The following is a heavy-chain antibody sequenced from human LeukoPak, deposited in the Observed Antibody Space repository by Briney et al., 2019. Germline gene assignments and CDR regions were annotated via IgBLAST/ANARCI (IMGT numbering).Heavy chain of an antibody. CDR3: ARGPSLSPYYDFWSGYFTP. J-gene: IGHJ5*02. D-gene: IGHD3-3*01. CDR2: INHSGST. CDR1: GGSFSGYY. Sequence: PSETLSLTCAVYGGSFSGYYWSWIRQPPGKGLEWIGAINHSGSTNYNPSLKSRVTISVDTSKNQFSLKLSSVTAADTAVYYCARGPSLSPYYDFWSGYFTPWGQGTLVTVSS. V-gene: IGHV4-34*01.